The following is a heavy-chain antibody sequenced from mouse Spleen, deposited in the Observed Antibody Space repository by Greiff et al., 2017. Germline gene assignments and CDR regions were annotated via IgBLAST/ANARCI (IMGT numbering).Heavy chain of an antibody. CDR2: INPGSGGT. CDR1: GYAFTNYL. Sequence: QVQLKQSGAELVRPGTSVKVSCKASGYAFTNYLIEWVKQRPGQGLEWIGVINPGSGGTNYNEKFKGKATLTADKSSSTAYMQLSSLTSDDSAVYFCARDDHEGGAMDYWGQGTSVTVSS. CDR3: ARDDHEGGAMDY. J-gene: IGHJ4*01. V-gene: IGHV1-54*01.